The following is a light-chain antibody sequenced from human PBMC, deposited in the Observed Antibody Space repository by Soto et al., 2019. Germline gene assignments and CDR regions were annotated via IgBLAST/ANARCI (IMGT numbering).Light chain of an antibody. CDR2: GNT. J-gene: IGLJ3*02. CDR1: SSNIGAGYH. V-gene: IGLV1-40*01. Sequence: QSVLTQPPSVSGAPGQTVTISCPGSSSNIGAGYHVHWYMQLPGKAPKLLIFGNTNRPSGVPDRFSGSRSGSSASLAISGLQAEDAADYYCQTYDKSLGGWVFGGGTKVTVL. CDR3: QTYDKSLGGWV.